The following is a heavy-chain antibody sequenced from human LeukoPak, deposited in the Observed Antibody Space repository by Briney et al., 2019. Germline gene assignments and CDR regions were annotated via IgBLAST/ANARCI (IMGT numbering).Heavy chain of an antibody. V-gene: IGHV3-9*01. CDR1: GFTFDDYA. D-gene: IGHD4-17*01. CDR2: ISWNSGSI. J-gene: IGHJ4*02. Sequence: GGSLRLSCAASGFTFDDYAMHWVRQAPGKGLEWVSGISWNSGSIHYADSVKGRFTISRDNTKNSLYLQLSSLRTEDTALYYCAKDSGATVIDYFDYWGQGSLVTVSS. CDR3: AKDSGATVIDYFDY.